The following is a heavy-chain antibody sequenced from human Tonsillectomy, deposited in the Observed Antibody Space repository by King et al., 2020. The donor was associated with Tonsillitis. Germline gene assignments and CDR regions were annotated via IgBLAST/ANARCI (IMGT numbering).Heavy chain of an antibody. CDR2: IDWDDDK. V-gene: IGHV2-70*11. J-gene: IGHJ4*02. CDR1: GFSLSTSGMC. D-gene: IGHD6-19*01. CDR3: ARIREITEAGLDYFDY. Sequence: TLKESGPALVKPTQTLTLTCTFSGFSLSTSGMCVSWIRQPPGKALEWLGRIDWDDDKYYNTSLKTRLTISKDTSKNQVVLTMTNMDPVDTATYYCARIREITEAGLDYFDYWGQGILVTVSS.